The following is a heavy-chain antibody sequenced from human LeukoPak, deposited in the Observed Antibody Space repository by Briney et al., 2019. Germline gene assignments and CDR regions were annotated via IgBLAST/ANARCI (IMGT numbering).Heavy chain of an antibody. CDR2: IRYDGSNK. J-gene: IGHJ6*03. Sequence: GGSLRLSCAASGCTFSSYGMHWVRQAPGKGLEWVAFIRYDGSNKHYADSVKGRFTISRDNSKNTLYLQMNSLRAEDTAVYFCAKEFISGSYYYYYMDVWGKGTTVTVSS. V-gene: IGHV3-30*02. CDR3: AKEFISGSYYYYYMDV. D-gene: IGHD1-26*01. CDR1: GCTFSSYG.